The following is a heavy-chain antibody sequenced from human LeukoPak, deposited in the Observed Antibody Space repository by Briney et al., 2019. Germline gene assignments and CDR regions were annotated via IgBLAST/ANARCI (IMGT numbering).Heavy chain of an antibody. CDR3: ARGPPNWGMVGY. CDR1: GYTFTSFD. V-gene: IGHV1-8*01. J-gene: IGHJ4*02. D-gene: IGHD7-27*01. Sequence: ASVKVSCTAPGYTFTSFDFNWVRQATGQGLEWMGWMKSNNGHTGYAQKFQGRVTVTRDTSISTAYMELSSLTFEDTAVYYCARGPPNWGMVGYWGQGTLVTVSS. CDR2: MKSNNGHT.